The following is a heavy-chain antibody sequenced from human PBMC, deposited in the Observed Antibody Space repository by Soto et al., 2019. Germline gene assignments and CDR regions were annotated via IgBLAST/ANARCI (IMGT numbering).Heavy chain of an antibody. CDR1: GFTFDDYA. D-gene: IGHD3-16*01. Sequence: EVQLVESGGGLVQPGRSLRLSCAASGFTFDDYAMHWVRQAPGKGLEWVSSINWNSGTLGYADSMEGRFTISRDNAKNPLYVKMNSLRTGDTPLYYCAKGGGSPWGGSATQHGGRGTLVTVSS. CDR3: AKGGGSPWGGSATQH. V-gene: IGHV3-9*01. CDR2: INWNSGTL. J-gene: IGHJ1*01.